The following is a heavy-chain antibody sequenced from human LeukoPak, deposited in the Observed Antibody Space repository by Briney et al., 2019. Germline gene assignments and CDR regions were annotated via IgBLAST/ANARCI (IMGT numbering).Heavy chain of an antibody. CDR1: GFTLSSYA. Sequence: GGSLRLSCAASGFTLSSYAMSWVRQAPGKGLEWVSYISSSSSTIYYADSVKGRFTISSDNAKNSLYLQMNSLRAEDTAVYYCARVTPMTYAFDIWGQGTMVTVSS. CDR3: ARVTPMTYAFDI. J-gene: IGHJ3*02. V-gene: IGHV3-48*01. CDR2: ISSSSSTI. D-gene: IGHD2-21*02.